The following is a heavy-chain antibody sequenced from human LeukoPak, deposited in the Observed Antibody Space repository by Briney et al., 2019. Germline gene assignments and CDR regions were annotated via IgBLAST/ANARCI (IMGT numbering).Heavy chain of an antibody. CDR1: GFTFSHYP. D-gene: IGHD5-18*01. CDR2: ISSSDNTI. Sequence: GGSLRLSCAASGFTFSHYPISWVRQAPGKGLEWVSYISSSDNTIHYADSVKGRFTISRDNAKNSLYLEMNSLRDEDTAVYYCARVHRGYSYGRLDYWGQGTLVTVSS. CDR3: ARVHRGYSYGRLDY. J-gene: IGHJ4*02. V-gene: IGHV3-48*02.